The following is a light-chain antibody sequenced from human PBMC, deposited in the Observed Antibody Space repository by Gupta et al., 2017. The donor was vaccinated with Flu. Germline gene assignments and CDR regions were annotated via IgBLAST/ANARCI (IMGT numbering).Light chain of an antibody. J-gene: IGLJ2*01. Sequence: QSVLTQPPSVSAAPGQKVTFSCSGSASNIGINYVSWYQQLPETAPKLLIYDNDKRPSGIPDRFSGSKSGTSATLGITGLQTGDEADYYCGTWDNSLSAMVFGGGTKLSVL. CDR2: DND. CDR1: ASNIGINY. V-gene: IGLV1-51*01. CDR3: GTWDNSLSAMV.